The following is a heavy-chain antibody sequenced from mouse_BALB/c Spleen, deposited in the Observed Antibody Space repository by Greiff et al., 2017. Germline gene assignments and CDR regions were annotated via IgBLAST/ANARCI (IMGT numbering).Heavy chain of an antibody. CDR3: TRDQGDGYYFYYAMDY. Sequence: EVQVVESGGGLVKPGGSLKLSCAASGFTFSSYTMSWIRQTPEKRLEWVATISSGGSYTYYPDSVKGRFTISRDNAKNTLYLQMSSLKSEDTAMYYCTRDQGDGYYFYYAMDYWGQGTSVTVSS. CDR1: GFTFSSYT. J-gene: IGHJ4*01. CDR2: ISSGGSYT. D-gene: IGHD2-3*01. V-gene: IGHV5-6-4*01.